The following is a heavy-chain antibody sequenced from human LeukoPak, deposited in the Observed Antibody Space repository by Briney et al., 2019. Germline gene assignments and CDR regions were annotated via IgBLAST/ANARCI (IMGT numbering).Heavy chain of an antibody. J-gene: IGHJ4*02. CDR1: GFTFSSYA. V-gene: IGHV3-23*01. CDR3: AKSTWVTPLVGY. D-gene: IGHD4-23*01. CDR2: ISGSGGST. Sequence: PGASLRLSCAASGFTFSSYAMSWVRQAPGKGLEWVSAISGSGGSTYYADSVKGRFTISRDNSKNTLYPQMNSLRAEDTAVYYCAKSTWVTPLVGYWGQGTLVTVSS.